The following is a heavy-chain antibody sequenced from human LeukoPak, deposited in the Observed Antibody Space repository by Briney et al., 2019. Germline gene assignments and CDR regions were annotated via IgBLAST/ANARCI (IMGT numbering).Heavy chain of an antibody. D-gene: IGHD2-2*02. V-gene: IGHV3-30*18. CDR1: GFTFSSYG. J-gene: IGHJ5*02. CDR3: AKGYCSSTSCYTGT. CDR2: ISYDGSNK. Sequence: PGGSLRLSCAASGFTFSSYGMHWVRQAPGKGLEWVAVISYDGSNKYYADSVKGRFTISRDNSKNTLYLQMNSLRAEDTAVYYCAKGYCSSTSCYTGTWGQGTLVTVSS.